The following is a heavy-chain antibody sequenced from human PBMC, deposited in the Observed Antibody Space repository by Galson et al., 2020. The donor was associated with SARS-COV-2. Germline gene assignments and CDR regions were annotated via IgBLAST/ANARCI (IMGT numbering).Heavy chain of an antibody. CDR2: ISYDGSNK. Sequence: GESLKISCAASGFTFSSYAMHWVRQAPGKGLEWVAVISYDGSNKYYADSVKGRFTISRDNSKNTLYLQMNSLRAEDTAVYYCARELVDSIDYWGRGTLATVSS. J-gene: IGHJ4*02. D-gene: IGHD2-15*01. V-gene: IGHV3-30*04. CDR1: GFTFSSYA. CDR3: ARELVDSIDY.